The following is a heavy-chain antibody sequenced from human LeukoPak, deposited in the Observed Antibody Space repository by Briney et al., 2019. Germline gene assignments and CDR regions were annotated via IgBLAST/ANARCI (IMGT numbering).Heavy chain of an antibody. Sequence: ASVRVSFKASGYTFNGYYLHWVRQAPGQGLEWMGWINPNSGGTNYAQKFQGRVTMTRDTSISTAYMELSRLRSDDTAVYYCARWMTTVITPDYWGQGTLVTVS. J-gene: IGHJ4*02. CDR3: ARWMTTVITPDY. D-gene: IGHD4-11*01. V-gene: IGHV1-2*02. CDR2: INPNSGGT. CDR1: GYTFNGYY.